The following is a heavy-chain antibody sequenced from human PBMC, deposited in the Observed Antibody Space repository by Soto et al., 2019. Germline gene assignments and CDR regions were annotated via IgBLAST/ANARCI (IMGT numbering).Heavy chain of an antibody. Sequence: SETLSLTCTVSGGSISSSSYYWGWIRQPPGKGLEWIGSIYYSGSTYYNPSLKSRVTISVDTSKNQFSLKLSSVTAADTAVYYCATEPGYSSSSGWFDPWGQGTLVTVSS. CDR3: ATEPGYSSSSGWFDP. J-gene: IGHJ5*02. CDR2: IYYSGST. D-gene: IGHD6-13*01. V-gene: IGHV4-39*01. CDR1: GGSISSSSYY.